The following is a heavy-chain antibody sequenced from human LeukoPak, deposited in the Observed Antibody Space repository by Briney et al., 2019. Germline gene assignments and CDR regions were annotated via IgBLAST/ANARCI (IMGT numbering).Heavy chain of an antibody. J-gene: IGHJ4*02. CDR2: ISYDGSNK. Sequence: GRSLGLSCAASGFTFSSYDMHWVRQAPGKGLEWVAVISYDGSNKYYADSVKGRFTISRDNSKNTLYLQMNSLRAEDTAVYYCAADHDFDYWGQGTLVTVSS. D-gene: IGHD1-14*01. CDR3: AADHDFDY. V-gene: IGHV3-30*03. CDR1: GFTFSSYD.